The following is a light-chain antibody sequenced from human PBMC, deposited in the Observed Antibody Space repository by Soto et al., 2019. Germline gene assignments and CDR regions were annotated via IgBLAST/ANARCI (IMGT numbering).Light chain of an antibody. V-gene: IGLV1-40*01. J-gene: IGLJ1*01. CDR1: SSNIGAGYE. CDR3: QSYDNSLSGSYV. Sequence: QSVLTQPPSVSGAPGERVTISCTGSSSNIGAGYEVHWYQQLPGTSPKLLIYEDTDRPSGVPDRFSGSKSGTSASLAITGLLAEDEADSYCQSYDNSLSGSYVFGTGTKLTVL. CDR2: EDT.